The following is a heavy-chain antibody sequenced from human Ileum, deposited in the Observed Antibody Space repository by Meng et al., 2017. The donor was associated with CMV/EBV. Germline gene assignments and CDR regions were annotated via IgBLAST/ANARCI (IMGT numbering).Heavy chain of an antibody. CDR1: GYPFSNYY. CDR3: ARVYTASYYSRYYFDY. V-gene: IGHV1-46*01. D-gene: IGHD1-26*01. CDR2: INPFSGST. J-gene: IGHJ4*02. Sequence: ASVKVSCKTSGYPFSNYYLHWVRQAPGQGLEWIGLINPFSGSTTYAQKFRGRFTMTRDTSTRTVYIELSSLRSEDTAVYFCARVYTASYYSRYYFDYWGQGTQVTVSS.